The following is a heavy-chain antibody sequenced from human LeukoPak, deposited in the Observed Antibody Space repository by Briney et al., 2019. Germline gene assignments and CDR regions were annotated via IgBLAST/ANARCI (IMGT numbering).Heavy chain of an antibody. CDR1: GFTFSRYA. CDR3: VKSSTAAGQYNWFDP. Sequence: RAGGTLRLSCSASGFTFSRYAMHWVRQAPGKGLEYVSAINSNGGSTHYADSVKGRFTISRDNSKNTLYLQMSSLRAEDTAVYYCVKSSTAAGQYNWFDPLGQGTLLTVSS. D-gene: IGHD6-13*01. V-gene: IGHV3-64D*06. J-gene: IGHJ5*02. CDR2: INSNGGST.